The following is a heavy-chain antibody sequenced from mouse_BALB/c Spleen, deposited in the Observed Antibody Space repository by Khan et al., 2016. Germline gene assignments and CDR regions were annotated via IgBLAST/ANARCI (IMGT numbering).Heavy chain of an antibody. J-gene: IGHJ3*01. D-gene: IGHD1-1*01. CDR3: ARWSYDYGSSYGGVAD. V-gene: IGHV1-7*01. CDR1: GYTFTDYW. Sequence: QVRLQQSGAELAKPGASVKMSCKASGYTFTDYWMHWVKQRPGQGLEWIGYINPNTGYTEYNQKFKDKATLTADTSSSTAYMQLSSLTSEDSAVDYCARWSYDYGSSYGGVADWGQETLVTVSA. CDR2: INPNTGYT.